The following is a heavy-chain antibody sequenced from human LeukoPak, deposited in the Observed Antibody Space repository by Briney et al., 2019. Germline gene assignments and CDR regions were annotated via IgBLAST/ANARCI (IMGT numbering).Heavy chain of an antibody. Sequence: PSETLSLTCTVSGGSISSYYWNWIRQPPGKGLEWIEYIYYSGSTNYNPSLKSRVTISVDMSKNQFSLKLSSVTAADTAVYYCARENYDSSGYNNWFDPWGQGTLVTVSS. D-gene: IGHD3-22*01. J-gene: IGHJ5*02. V-gene: IGHV4-59*01. CDR1: GGSISSYY. CDR3: ARENYDSSGYNNWFDP. CDR2: IYYSGST.